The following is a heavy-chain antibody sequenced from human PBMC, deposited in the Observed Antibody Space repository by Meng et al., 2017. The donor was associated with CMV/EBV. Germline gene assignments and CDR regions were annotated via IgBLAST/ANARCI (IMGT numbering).Heavy chain of an antibody. CDR3: AREFRNGSYLRHWYFDL. CDR2: IKQDGSEK. J-gene: IGHJ2*01. V-gene: IGHV3-7*01. D-gene: IGHD1-26*01. Sequence: GESLKISCAASGFTFSSYWMSWVRQAPGKGLKWVANIKQDGSEKYYVDSVKGRFTISRDNAKNSLYLQMNSLRAEDTAVYYCAREFRNGSYLRHWYFDLWGRGTLVTVSS. CDR1: GFTFSSYW.